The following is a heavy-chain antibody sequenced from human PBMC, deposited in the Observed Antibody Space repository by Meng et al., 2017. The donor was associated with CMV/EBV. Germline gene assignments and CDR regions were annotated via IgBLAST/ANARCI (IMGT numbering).Heavy chain of an antibody. CDR3: ARDGRYSYGLDY. D-gene: IGHD5-18*01. CDR1: GGSISSGGYY. J-gene: IGHJ4*02. V-gene: IGHV4-31*03. CDR2: IYYSGST. Sequence: CTVSGGSISSGGYYWSWIRQQPGKGMEWIGYIYYSGSTYYNPSLKSRVTISVDTSKNQFSLKLSSVTAADTAVYYCARDGRYSYGLDYWGQGTLVTVSS.